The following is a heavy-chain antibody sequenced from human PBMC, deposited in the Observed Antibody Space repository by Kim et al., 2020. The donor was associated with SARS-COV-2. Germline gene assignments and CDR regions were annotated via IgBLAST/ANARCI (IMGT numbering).Heavy chain of an antibody. D-gene: IGHD2-21*02. CDR2: IYHSGST. V-gene: IGHV4-38-2*02. CDR1: GYSISSGYY. J-gene: IGHJ4*02. Sequence: SETLSLTCTVSGYSISSGYYWGWIRQPPGKGLEWIGSIYHSGSTYYNPSLKSRVTISVDTSKNQFSLKLSSVTAADTAVYYCARSKVWATGPREYCGGDCYSSQIHSGFDYWGQGTLVTVSS. CDR3: ARSKVWATGPREYCGGDCYSSQIHSGFDY.